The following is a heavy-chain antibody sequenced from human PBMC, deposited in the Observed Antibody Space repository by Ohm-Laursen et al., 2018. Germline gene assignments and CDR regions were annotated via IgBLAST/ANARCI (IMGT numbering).Heavy chain of an antibody. Sequence: SLRLSCAASGFTFSSFWMTWVRQAPGKGLEWVANIRQDGSEKWYVDSVKGRFTISRDNSKDTLYLQMNSLRNEDTAIYYCAKDVGVAFAYDSWGQGTLVTVSS. D-gene: IGHD2-15*01. J-gene: IGHJ4*02. CDR3: AKDVGVAFAYDS. CDR1: GFTFSSFW. CDR2: IRQDGSEK. V-gene: IGHV3-7*01.